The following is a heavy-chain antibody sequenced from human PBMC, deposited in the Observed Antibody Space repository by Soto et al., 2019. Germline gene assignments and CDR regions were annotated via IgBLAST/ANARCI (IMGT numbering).Heavy chain of an antibody. V-gene: IGHV3-23*01. CDR1: GFTFSSYA. CDR2: ISGSGGST. CDR3: AKDRAAGSGTALAGDFDY. D-gene: IGHD6-19*01. J-gene: IGHJ4*02. Sequence: EVQLLESGGGLVQPGGSLRLSCAASGFTFSSYAMSWVRQPPGKGLEWVSVISGSGGSTYYADSVKGRFTVSRDNSKNTLYLQMNSLRAEDTAVYYCAKDRAAGSGTALAGDFDYWGQGTLVPVSS.